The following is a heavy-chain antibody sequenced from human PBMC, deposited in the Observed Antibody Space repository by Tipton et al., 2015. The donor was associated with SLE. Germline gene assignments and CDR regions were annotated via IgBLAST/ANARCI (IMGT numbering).Heavy chain of an antibody. CDR3: AREAYYDISDGYFDY. Sequence: SLRLSCAASGFTFSSYGMHWVRQAPGKGLEWVAVISYDGSNKYYADSVKGRFTISRDNSKNTLYLQMNSLRAEDTAVYYCAREAYYDISDGYFDYWGQGTPVTVSS. CDR1: GFTFSSYG. J-gene: IGHJ4*02. D-gene: IGHD3-9*01. V-gene: IGHV3-30*19. CDR2: ISYDGSNK.